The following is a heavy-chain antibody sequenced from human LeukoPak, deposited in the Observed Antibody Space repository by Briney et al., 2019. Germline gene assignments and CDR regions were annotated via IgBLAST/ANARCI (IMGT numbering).Heavy chain of an antibody. CDR2: IYLSVST. J-gene: IGHJ4*02. V-gene: IGHV4-4*07. CDR3: AGSTTGTTFIGY. D-gene: IGHD1-1*01. CDR1: GGSISSYY. Sequence: SDTLSLTCTVSGGSISSYYWSWIRQPAGKGLEWIGRIYLSVSTNYNPSLKSRVTMSVDTSKNQFSLKVSSVTAADTAVYYCAGSTTGTTFIGYWGQGTLVTVSS.